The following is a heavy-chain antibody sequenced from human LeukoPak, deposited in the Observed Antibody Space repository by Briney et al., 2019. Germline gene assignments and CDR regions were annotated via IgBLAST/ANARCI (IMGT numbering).Heavy chain of an antibody. CDR1: GFTFSDYY. CDR3: AKDGTYGHESYYYYYYMDV. J-gene: IGHJ6*03. CDR2: ISSSGSTI. Sequence: GGSLRLSCAASGFTFSDYYMSWIRQAPGKGLEWVSYISSSGSTIYYADSVKGRFTISRDNAKNTLYLQMNSLRAEDTAVYYCAKDGTYGHESYYYYYYMDVWGKGTTVTVSS. V-gene: IGHV3-11*04. D-gene: IGHD4-17*01.